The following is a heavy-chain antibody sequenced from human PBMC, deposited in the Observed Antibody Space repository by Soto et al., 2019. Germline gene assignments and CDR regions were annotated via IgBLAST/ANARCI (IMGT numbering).Heavy chain of an antibody. CDR3: ARVPPGGSYFDY. D-gene: IGHD1-26*01. J-gene: IGHJ4*02. V-gene: IGHV3-21*01. CDR1: GFTFSSYS. CDR2: ISSRSSYI. Sequence: EVQLVESGGGLVKPGGSLRLSCAASGFTFSSYSMNWVRQAPGKGLEWVSSISSRSSYIYYADSVKGRFTISRDNAKNSLYLQMNSLRAEDTAVYYCARVPPGGSYFDYWGQGTLVTVSS.